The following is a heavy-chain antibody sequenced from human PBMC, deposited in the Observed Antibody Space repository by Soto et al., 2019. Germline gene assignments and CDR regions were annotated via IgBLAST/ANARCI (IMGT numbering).Heavy chain of an antibody. V-gene: IGHV4-59*08. D-gene: IGHD3-16*01. CDR2: IYYSGST. Sequence: QVQLQESGPGLVKPSETLSLSCNVSGGSISGHYWSWVRQTPGKGLEWIGYIYYSGSTNYNPSLKSRVTISVDTSKNHFSLRLTSVTAADTAVYYCARGPYYDLIWNYHYMDVWGKGTTVTVSS. J-gene: IGHJ6*03. CDR3: ARGPYYDLIWNYHYMDV. CDR1: GGSISGHY.